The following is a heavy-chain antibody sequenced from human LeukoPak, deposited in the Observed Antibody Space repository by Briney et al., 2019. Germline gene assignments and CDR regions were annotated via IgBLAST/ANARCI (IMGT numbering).Heavy chain of an antibody. Sequence: PSETLSLTCTVSGGSISSNYYYWGWLRQPPGKGLEWIGSGYYSGSTYYNPSLKSRVTISVDTSKNQFSLKLSSVAAADTAVYYCARQLWGCDLQHAAFDIWGQGTMVTVSS. D-gene: IGHD3-16*01. CDR2: GYYSGST. J-gene: IGHJ3*02. V-gene: IGHV4-39*01. CDR3: ARQLWGCDLQHAAFDI. CDR1: GGSISSNYYY.